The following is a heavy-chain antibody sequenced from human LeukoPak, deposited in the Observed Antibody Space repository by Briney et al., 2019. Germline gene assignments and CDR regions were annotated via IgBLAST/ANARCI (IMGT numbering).Heavy chain of an antibody. V-gene: IGHV1-2*02. D-gene: IGHD3-22*01. CDR2: INPNSGGT. CDR1: GYTFTGYY. CDR3: ARLAMIIGRDAFDL. J-gene: IGHJ3*01. Sequence: ASVKVSCKASGYTFTGYYMHWVRQAPGQGLEWMGWINPNSGGTNYAQKFQGRVTMTRDTSISTAYMELSRLRSDDTAVYYCARLAMIIGRDAFDLWGQGTLVTVS.